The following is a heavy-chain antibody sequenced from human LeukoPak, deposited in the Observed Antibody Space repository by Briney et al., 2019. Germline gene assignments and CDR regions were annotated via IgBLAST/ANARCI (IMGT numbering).Heavy chain of an antibody. V-gene: IGHV3-7*01. CDR2: ISEDGSEK. CDR3: ARGETMDV. Sequence: GGSLRLSCVALEFSFETYWMSWVRQAPGKGPEWAANISEDGSEKHYVGSVRGRFTISRDNADNSLHLQMNSLRPEDMAVYYCARGETMDVWGKGTTVTVSS. J-gene: IGHJ6*03. CDR1: EFSFETYW. D-gene: IGHD5-24*01.